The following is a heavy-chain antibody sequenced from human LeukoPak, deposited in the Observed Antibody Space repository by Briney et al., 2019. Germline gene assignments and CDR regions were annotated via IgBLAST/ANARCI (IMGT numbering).Heavy chain of an antibody. CDR1: GDSLSSGDYY. V-gene: IGHV4-30-4*01. D-gene: IGHD3-16*01. CDR2: IYYRGGT. Sequence: PSETLSLTCTVSGDSLSSGDYYWSWIRQPPGKGLEWIGFIYYRGGTSYNPALKSRLSISVDTSENRFSLRLDSVTAADTAVYYCARDFFGLGGIDYWGQGALVTVSS. J-gene: IGHJ4*02. CDR3: ARDFFGLGGIDY.